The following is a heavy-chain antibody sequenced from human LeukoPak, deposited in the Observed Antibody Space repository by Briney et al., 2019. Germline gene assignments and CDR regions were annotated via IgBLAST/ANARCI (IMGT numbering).Heavy chain of an antibody. CDR3: ATRGYSGYDDY. CDR2: ISSSGSTI. CDR1: GFSFSSYE. V-gene: IGHV3-48*03. D-gene: IGHD5-12*01. J-gene: IGHJ4*02. Sequence: GGSLRLSCAASGFSFSSYEMNWVRQAPGKGLEWVSYISSSGSTIYHADSVKGRFTISRDNAKNSLYLQMNSLRAEDTAVYYCATRGYSGYDDYWGQGTLVTVSS.